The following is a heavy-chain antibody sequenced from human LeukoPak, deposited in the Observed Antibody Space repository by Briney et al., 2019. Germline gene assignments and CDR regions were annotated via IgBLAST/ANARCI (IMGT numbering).Heavy chain of an antibody. CDR3: ARGPAYRYCSGDCYHIDF. CDR2: MNPTSGNT. D-gene: IGHD2-21*02. J-gene: IGHJ4*02. V-gene: IGHV1-8*03. Sequence: SSVRVSCKASGYSFTKYDINWVRQATGQGLEWMGWMNPTSGNTGYAQKFQGRLTITKDTSMNTAYMELSSLRSDDTAIYYCARGPAYRYCSGDCYHIDFWGQRTLVTVSS. CDR1: GYSFTKYD.